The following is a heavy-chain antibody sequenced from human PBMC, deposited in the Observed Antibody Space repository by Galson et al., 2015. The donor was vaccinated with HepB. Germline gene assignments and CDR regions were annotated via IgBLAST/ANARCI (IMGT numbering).Heavy chain of an antibody. CDR2: IWYDGSNK. Sequence: SLRLSCAASGFTFSSYGMHWVRQAPGKGLEWVAVIWYDGSNKYYADSVKGRFTISRDNSKNTLYLQMNSLRAEDTAVYYCARGGAVGTLTGVPGWLDYWGQGTLVTVSS. V-gene: IGHV3-33*08. D-gene: IGHD6-19*01. J-gene: IGHJ4*02. CDR3: ARGGAVGTLTGVPGWLDY. CDR1: GFTFSSYG.